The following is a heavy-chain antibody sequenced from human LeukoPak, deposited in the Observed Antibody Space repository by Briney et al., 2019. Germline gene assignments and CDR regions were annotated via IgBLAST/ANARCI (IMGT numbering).Heavy chain of an antibody. CDR3: ARDNWNYGSSMDV. J-gene: IGHJ6*02. V-gene: IGHV4-61*08. Sequence: SETLSLTCTVSGGSISSGGYYWSWIRQPPGKGLEWIGYIYYSGSTNYNPSLKSRVTISVDTSKNQFSLKLSSVTAADTAVYYCARDNWNYGSSMDVWGQGTTVTVSS. D-gene: IGHD1-7*01. CDR2: IYYSGST. CDR1: GGSISSGGYY.